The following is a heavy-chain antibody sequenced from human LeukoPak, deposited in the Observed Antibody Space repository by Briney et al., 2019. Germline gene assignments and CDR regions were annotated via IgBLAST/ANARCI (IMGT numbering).Heavy chain of an antibody. Sequence: GGSLRLSCAASGFTFSSYGMSWVRQAPGKGLEWVSAISGSGGSTYYADSVKGRFTISRDNSKNTLYLQMNSLRAEDTAVYYCAKEGFYCSGGSCYSFYYYYMDVWGKGTTVTVSS. CDR3: AKEGFYCSGGSCYSFYYYYMDV. V-gene: IGHV3-23*01. CDR1: GFTFSSYG. D-gene: IGHD2-15*01. CDR2: ISGSGGST. J-gene: IGHJ6*03.